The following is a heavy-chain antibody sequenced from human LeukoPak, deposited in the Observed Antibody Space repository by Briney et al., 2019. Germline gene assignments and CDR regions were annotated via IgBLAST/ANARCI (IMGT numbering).Heavy chain of an antibody. V-gene: IGHV4-31*03. Sequence: SQTLSLTCIVSGDSISSVRYYWSWIRQHPGKGLEWIGYINYSGSTYYNPSLKSRLIISADTSKNHFSLKLSSVTAADTAVYYCARGTGVRDMFDYWGQGTLVTVSS. D-gene: IGHD3-10*01. CDR2: INYSGST. CDR3: ARGTGVRDMFDY. J-gene: IGHJ4*02. CDR1: GDSISSVRYY.